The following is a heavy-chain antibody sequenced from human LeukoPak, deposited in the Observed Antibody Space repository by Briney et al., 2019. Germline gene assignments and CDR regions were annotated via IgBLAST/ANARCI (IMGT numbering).Heavy chain of an antibody. D-gene: IGHD6-19*01. J-gene: IGHJ4*02. V-gene: IGHV4-59*01. CDR1: GGSISSYY. CDR2: IYYSGST. CDR3: ARESRGGWESYFDY. Sequence: SETLSLTCTVSGGSISSYYWSWIRQAPGKGLEWIGYIYYSGSTNYNPSLKSRVTISVNTSKNQFSLKLSSVTAADTAVYYCARESRGGWESYFDYWGQGTLVTVSS.